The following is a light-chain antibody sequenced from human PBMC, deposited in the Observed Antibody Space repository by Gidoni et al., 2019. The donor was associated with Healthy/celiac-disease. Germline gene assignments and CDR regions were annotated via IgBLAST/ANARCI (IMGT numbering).Light chain of an antibody. CDR2: AAS. CDR1: QSISSY. CDR3: QQSYSTLYT. J-gene: IGKJ2*01. Sequence: DIQLTKSPSSLSASVGDRVTITCRASQSISSYLNWYQQKPGKAPKLLIYAASSLQSGVPSRFSGSGSGTDFTLTISSLQPEDFATYYCQQSYSTLYTFGHXTKLEIK. V-gene: IGKV1-39*01.